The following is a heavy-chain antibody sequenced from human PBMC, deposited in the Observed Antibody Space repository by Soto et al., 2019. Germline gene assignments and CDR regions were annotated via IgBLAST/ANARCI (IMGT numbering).Heavy chain of an antibody. CDR3: ARDFPYFDS. Sequence: SVPQCLRWTVAGGSCMGVGDRCIWIRQPPGKGREWIGYVYHTGRTSYNPSLKSRVSISMDTSKNQFSLNLDSVTAAYTAVYFCARDFPYFDSWGQGPLV. CDR2: VYHTGRT. J-gene: IGHJ4*02. CDR1: GGSCMGVGDR. V-gene: IGHV4-61*08.